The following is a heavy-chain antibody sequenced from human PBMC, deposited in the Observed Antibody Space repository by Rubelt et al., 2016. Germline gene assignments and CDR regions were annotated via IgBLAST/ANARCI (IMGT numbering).Heavy chain of an antibody. Sequence: QVQLQESGPGLVKPSETLSLTCTVSGYSISSGYHWGWIRQPPGKGLGWIGGISHSGGPHYTPSPQSRVPIIVNTSKNQDSLRQSSVTAADTAVYDCARQKTDSSGWYYWFDPWGQGTLVTVSS. CDR1: GYSISSGYH. J-gene: IGHJ5*02. CDR2: ISHSGGP. D-gene: IGHD6-19*01. CDR3: ARQKTDSSGWYYWFDP. V-gene: IGHV4-38-2*02.